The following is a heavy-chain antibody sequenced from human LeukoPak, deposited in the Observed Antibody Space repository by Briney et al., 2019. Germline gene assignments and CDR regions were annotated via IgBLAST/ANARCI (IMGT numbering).Heavy chain of an antibody. J-gene: IGHJ4*02. CDR1: GGTFSSYA. CDR2: IIPIFGTA. CDR3: AREGIATYYFDY. V-gene: IGHV1-69*13. D-gene: IGHD6-13*01. Sequence: ASVKVSCKASGGTFSSYAISWVRQAPGQGLEWMGGIIPIFGTANYAQKFQGRVTITADESTSTAYMELSSLRSEDTAVYYCAREGIATYYFDYWGQGTLVTVSS.